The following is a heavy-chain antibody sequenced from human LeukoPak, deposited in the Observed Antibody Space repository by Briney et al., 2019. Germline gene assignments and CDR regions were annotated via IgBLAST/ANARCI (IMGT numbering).Heavy chain of an antibody. Sequence: SETLSLTCTVSGASISNPSYHWGWIRQPPGKGLEWIGSMYYIGITYYNPSLKSRVTISLDTSKNQFSLKVNSVTAADTAVYYCAREGATGGTYNWFDPWGQGTLVTVSS. CDR3: AREGATGGTYNWFDP. V-gene: IGHV4-39*07. J-gene: IGHJ5*02. CDR1: GASISNPSYH. CDR2: MYYIGIT. D-gene: IGHD1-1*01.